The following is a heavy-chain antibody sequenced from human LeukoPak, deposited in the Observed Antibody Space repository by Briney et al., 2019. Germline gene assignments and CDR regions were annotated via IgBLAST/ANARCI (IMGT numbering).Heavy chain of an antibody. Sequence: ASETLSLTCTVSGGSINSSSYYWGWIRQPPGKGLEWIGYIYYNGSIDYSPSLQSRVTISLDTSRNQFSLRLSSVTAADTAMYYCARSGTKTNGFDYWGQGILVTVSS. CDR2: IYYNGSI. CDR1: GGSINSSSYY. V-gene: IGHV4-61*05. D-gene: IGHD2-8*01. J-gene: IGHJ4*02. CDR3: ARSGTKTNGFDY.